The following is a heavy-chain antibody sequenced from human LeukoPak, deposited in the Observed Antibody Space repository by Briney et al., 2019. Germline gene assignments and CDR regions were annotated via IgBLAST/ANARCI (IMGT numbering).Heavy chain of an antibody. Sequence: GRSLRLSCAASGFTFYDYAMHWVRHAPGKGLEWVSCISWKSGRIGYADSVKGRFTISRDNAKNSLYLQMNSLRAEDTALYYCAKDIVGSSWGGFDSWGQGTLVTVSS. CDR1: GFTFYDYA. D-gene: IGHD6-13*01. CDR3: AKDIVGSSWGGFDS. CDR2: ISWKSGRI. V-gene: IGHV3-9*01. J-gene: IGHJ4*02.